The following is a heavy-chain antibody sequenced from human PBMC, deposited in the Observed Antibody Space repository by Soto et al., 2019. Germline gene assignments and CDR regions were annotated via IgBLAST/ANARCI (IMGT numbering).Heavy chain of an antibody. J-gene: IGHJ4*02. CDR3: ARQAAYCSSTSCYVAENDY. D-gene: IGHD2-2*01. Sequence: GESLKISCKGSGYSFTSYWIGWVRQMPGKGLEWMGIIYPGDSDTRYSPSFQGQVTISADKSISTAYLQWSSLKASDTAMYYCARQAAYCSSTSCYVAENDYWGQGTLVTVSS. CDR2: IYPGDSDT. CDR1: GYSFTSYW. V-gene: IGHV5-51*01.